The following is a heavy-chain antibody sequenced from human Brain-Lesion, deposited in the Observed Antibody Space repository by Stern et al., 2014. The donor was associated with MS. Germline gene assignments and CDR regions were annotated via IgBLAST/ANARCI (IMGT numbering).Heavy chain of an antibody. D-gene: IGHD3-3*01. CDR3: ARVYNTIYGIVTQRGSGMDV. CDR2: IKEAGTEK. J-gene: IGHJ6*02. Sequence: EVQLVESGGGLVQPGGSLTISCTAAGFTFGNYWMTWVRQAPGKGLEWVANIKEAGTEKNSGDSVKGRFTISRDNARNSLYLQMNSLRVEDTALYYCARVYNTIYGIVTQRGSGMDVWGQGTTVIVSS. V-gene: IGHV3-7*01. CDR1: GFTFGNYW.